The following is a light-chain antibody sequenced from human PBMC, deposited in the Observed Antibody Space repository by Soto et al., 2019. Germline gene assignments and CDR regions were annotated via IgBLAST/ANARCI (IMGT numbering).Light chain of an antibody. Sequence: DIQMTQSPSSLSASVGDRFTITCRASQDINNFLNWYQQKPGKAPKLLIYDASNLEIGVPSRFSGSGSGTDFTFTISSLQPEDFATYYCQQYANLVAFGGGTQVDIK. CDR2: DAS. CDR3: QQYANLVA. J-gene: IGKJ4*01. V-gene: IGKV1-33*01. CDR1: QDINNF.